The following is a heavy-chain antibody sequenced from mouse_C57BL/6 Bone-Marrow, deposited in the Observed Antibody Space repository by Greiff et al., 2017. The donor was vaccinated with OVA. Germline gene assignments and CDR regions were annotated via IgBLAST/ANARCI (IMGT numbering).Heavy chain of an antibody. J-gene: IGHJ4*01. D-gene: IGHD2-3*01. CDR1: GYTFTSYW. V-gene: IGHV1-74*01. CDR3: ATKGVQMGNYAMDY. Sequence: VQLQQPGAALVKPGASVTVSCKASGYTFTSYWMHWVQQRPGQGLEWIGRIHPSDSDTNYNQKFKGKATLTVDTSSRTAYMKLRSLRSEDAAVYDCATKGVQMGNYAMDYWGQGTSVTVSS. CDR2: IHPSDSDT.